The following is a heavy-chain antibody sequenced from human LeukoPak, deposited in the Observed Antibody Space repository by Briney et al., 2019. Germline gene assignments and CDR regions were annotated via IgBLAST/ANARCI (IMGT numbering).Heavy chain of an antibody. J-gene: IGHJ4*02. CDR2: IYSGGST. V-gene: IGHV3-53*01. D-gene: IGHD5-18*01. CDR1: GFTVSSNY. Sequence: PGGSLRLSCAASGFTVSSNYMSWVRQAPGKGLEWVSVIYSGGSTYYADSVKGRFTISRDNSKNTLYLQMNSLRAEDTAVYYCARGNTAMVITYFDYWGQGTLVTVSS. CDR3: ARGNTAMVITYFDY.